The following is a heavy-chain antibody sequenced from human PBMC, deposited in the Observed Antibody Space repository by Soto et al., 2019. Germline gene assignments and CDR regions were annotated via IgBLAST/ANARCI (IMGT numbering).Heavy chain of an antibody. V-gene: IGHV4-30-2*03. CDR1: GGSISSGGYS. D-gene: IGHD2-21*01. CDR2: IYYSGST. CDR3: ARHQGVWNWFDP. Sequence: SETLSLTCAVSGGSISSGGYSWSWIRQPPGKGLEWIGYIYYSGSTYYNPSLKSRVTISVDTSKNQFSLKLSSVTAADTAVYYCARHQGVWNWFDPWGQGTLVTVSS. J-gene: IGHJ5*02.